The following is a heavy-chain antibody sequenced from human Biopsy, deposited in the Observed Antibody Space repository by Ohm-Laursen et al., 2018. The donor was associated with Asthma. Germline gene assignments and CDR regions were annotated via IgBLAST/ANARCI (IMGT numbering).Heavy chain of an antibody. V-gene: IGHV1-69*13. CDR3: ARCQVGYSSGWSLLLKKIYYSGMDV. J-gene: IGHJ6*02. CDR1: GGTFSTFA. D-gene: IGHD6-19*01. CDR2: IMTVFGTT. Sequence: SVKVSRKAPGGTFSTFAISWVRQAPGHGLEWLGGIMTVFGTTNYAPKFQGRVTITADESTSTAYMEVTSLRSEDTAIYYCARCQVGYSSGWSLLLKKIYYSGMDVWGQGTAVTVSS.